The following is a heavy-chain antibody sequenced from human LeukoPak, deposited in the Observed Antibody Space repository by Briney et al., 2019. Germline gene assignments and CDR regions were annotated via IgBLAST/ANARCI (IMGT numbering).Heavy chain of an antibody. D-gene: IGHD2-2*01. V-gene: IGHV3-21*01. CDR1: GFTFSSYS. CDR2: ISSSSSYI. J-gene: IGHJ5*02. CDR3: ARERSTSSRNWFDP. Sequence: GGSLRLSCAASGFTFSSYSMNWVRQAPGKGLEWVSSISSSSSYIYYADSVKGRFTISRDNAKNSLYLQMNSLRAEDTAVYYCARERSTSSRNWFDPWGQGTLVTVSS.